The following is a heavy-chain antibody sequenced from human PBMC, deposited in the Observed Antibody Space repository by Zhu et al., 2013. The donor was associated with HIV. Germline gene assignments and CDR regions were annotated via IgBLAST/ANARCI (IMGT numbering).Heavy chain of an antibody. D-gene: IGHD3-22*01. J-gene: IGHJ3*02. CDR2: ISWNSGSI. V-gene: IGHV3-9*01. Sequence: EVQLVESGGGLVQPGRSLRLSCAASGFTFDDYAMHWVRQAPGKGLEWVSGISWNSGSIGYADSVKGRFTISRDNAKNSLYLQMNSLRAEDTALYYCAKALSEIYEDAFDIWGQGTMVTVSS. CDR1: GFTFDDYA. CDR3: AKALSEIYEDAFDI.